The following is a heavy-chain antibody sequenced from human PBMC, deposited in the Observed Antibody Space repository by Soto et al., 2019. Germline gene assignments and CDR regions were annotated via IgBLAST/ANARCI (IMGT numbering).Heavy chain of an antibody. CDR2: THTSAET. Sequence: QLQLQESGPGLVKPSETLSLTCTVSGGSISGNYWSWFRQPPGKGLEWIAYTHTSAETNYNPSLKSRLTVSLDTSANQFSLRLNSVTAADTAVYFCARHLNSGTYPLDFWGQGTLVTVSS. J-gene: IGHJ4*02. D-gene: IGHD3-10*01. CDR1: GGSISGNY. CDR3: ARHLNSGTYPLDF. V-gene: IGHV4-4*08.